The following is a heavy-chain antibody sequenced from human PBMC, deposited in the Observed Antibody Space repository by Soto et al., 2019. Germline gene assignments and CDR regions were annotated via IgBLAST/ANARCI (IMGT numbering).Heavy chain of an antibody. Sequence: EVQLMESGGGLVQPGGSLRLSCAASGFTFTFYTFNWVRQAPGKGLEWVSYINHDGGTISYADSVKGRFTISRDNAKNSLFMQINSLRAEDTGVYYCARTIRGYSYGSDYWGQGTLVTVSS. CDR3: ARTIRGYSYGSDY. D-gene: IGHD5-18*01. J-gene: IGHJ4*02. CDR1: GFTFTFYT. CDR2: INHDGGTI. V-gene: IGHV3-48*01.